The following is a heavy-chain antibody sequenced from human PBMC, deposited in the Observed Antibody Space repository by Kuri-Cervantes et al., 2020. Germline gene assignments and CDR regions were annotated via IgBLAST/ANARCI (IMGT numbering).Heavy chain of an antibody. CDR2: INHSGST. D-gene: IGHD2-2*01. CDR3: ARGRYCSSTSCYAGYYYYGMDV. CDR1: GGSFSGYY. Sequence: SETLFLTCAVYGGSFSGYYWSWIRQPPGKGLEWIGEINHSGSTNYNPPLKSRVTISVDTSKNQFSLKLSSVTAADTAVYYCARGRYCSSTSCYAGYYYYGMDVWGQGTTVTVSS. V-gene: IGHV4-34*01. J-gene: IGHJ6*02.